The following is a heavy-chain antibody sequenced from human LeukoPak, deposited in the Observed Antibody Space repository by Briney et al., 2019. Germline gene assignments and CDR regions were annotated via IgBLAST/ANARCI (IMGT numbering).Heavy chain of an antibody. CDR1: GYTFTGYY. CDR3: AREYCSSTSCYPPDV. Sequence: ASVKVSCKASGYTFTGYYMHWVRQAPEQGLEWMGWINPNSGGTNYAQKFQGRVTMTRDTSISTAYMELSRLRSDDTAVYYCAREYCSSTSCYPPDVWGQGTTVTVSS. V-gene: IGHV1-2*02. CDR2: INPNSGGT. D-gene: IGHD2-2*01. J-gene: IGHJ6*02.